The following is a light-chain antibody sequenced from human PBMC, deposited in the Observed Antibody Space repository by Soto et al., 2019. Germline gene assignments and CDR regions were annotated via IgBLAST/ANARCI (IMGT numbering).Light chain of an antibody. V-gene: IGLV1-40*01. CDR3: QSYDSSLSGYV. CDR2: GNT. Sequence: QSVLTQPPSVSGAPGQRITISCTGSSSNIGAGYPVHWYQQLPGTAPKLLVFGNTIRPSGVPDRFSGSRSGLAITGLHAEDEADYYCQSYDSSLSGYVFGTGTKVTVL. CDR1: SSNIGAGYP. J-gene: IGLJ1*01.